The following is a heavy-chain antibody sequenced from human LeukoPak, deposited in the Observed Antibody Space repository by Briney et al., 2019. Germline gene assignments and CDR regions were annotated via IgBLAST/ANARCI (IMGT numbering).Heavy chain of an antibody. CDR1: GFTFTSYD. CDR2: ISDASNTL. Sequence: PGGSLRLSCAASGFTFTSYDMNWVRQAPGKGLEWLAYISDASNTLYYADSVKGRFTISRDNAKNSLSLQMNSLRVDDTAVYYCARGGRWVPEVQITYFFDSWGHGSAVIVAS. V-gene: IGHV3-48*03. CDR3: ARGGRWVPEVQITYFFDS. D-gene: IGHD4-23*01. J-gene: IGHJ4*01.